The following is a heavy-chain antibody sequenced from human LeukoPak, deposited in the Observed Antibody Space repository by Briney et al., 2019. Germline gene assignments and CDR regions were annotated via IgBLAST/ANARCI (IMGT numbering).Heavy chain of an antibody. Sequence: PSETLSLTCAVYGGSFSGYYWSWIRQPPGKGLEWIGEINHSGSTNYNPSLKSRVTISVDTSKNQFSLKLSSVTAADTAVYYCARALGYCSSTSCREYYYYGMDVWGQGTTVTVSS. CDR3: ARALGYCSSTSCREYYYYGMDV. V-gene: IGHV4-34*01. CDR2: INHSGST. CDR1: GGSFSGYY. D-gene: IGHD2-2*01. J-gene: IGHJ6*02.